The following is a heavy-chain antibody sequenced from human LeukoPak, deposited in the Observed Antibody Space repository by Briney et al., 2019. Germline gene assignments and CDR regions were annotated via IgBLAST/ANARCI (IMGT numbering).Heavy chain of an antibody. CDR3: AKTTAGYSSGRFPGWPVDY. D-gene: IGHD6-19*01. Sequence: GGSLRLYCAASGFTFNNYAVSWVRQAPGKGLEWVSAISGSAGSTYYADSVKGRFTISRDNSKNTVYLQMSSLTTEDTAVYYCAKTTAGYSSGRFPGWPVDYWGQGTLVSVSS. CDR2: ISGSAGST. CDR1: GFTFNNYA. J-gene: IGHJ4*02. V-gene: IGHV3-23*01.